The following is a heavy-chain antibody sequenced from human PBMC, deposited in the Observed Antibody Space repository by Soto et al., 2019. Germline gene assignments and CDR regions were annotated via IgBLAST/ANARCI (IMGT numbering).Heavy chain of an antibody. D-gene: IGHD5-18*01. CDR3: ARDGIQLWQPSDY. Sequence: QVQLVESGGGVVQPGRSLRLSCAASGFTFSSYAMHWVRQAPGKGLEWVAVISYDGSNKYYADSVKGRFTISRDNSKNTLYRQMNSLRAEDTDVYYCARDGIQLWQPSDYWGQQTLVTVSS. V-gene: IGHV3-30-3*01. J-gene: IGHJ4*02. CDR1: GFTFSSYA. CDR2: ISYDGSNK.